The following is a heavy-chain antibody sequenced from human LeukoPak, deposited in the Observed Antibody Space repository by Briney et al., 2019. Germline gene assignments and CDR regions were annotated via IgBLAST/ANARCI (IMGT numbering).Heavy chain of an antibody. V-gene: IGHV3-74*01. CDR3: ARDRDSRGYSHFDY. J-gene: IGHJ4*02. CDR1: GFTFSTFW. Sequence: GGSPRLSCATSGFTFSTFWMHWVRQVPGKGLVWVSRIHSDGSTTNYADLAKGRFTISRDNAKNTLYLQMNSLRAEDTAVYYCARDRDSRGYSHFDYWGQGTLVTVSS. D-gene: IGHD3-22*01. CDR2: IHSDGSTT.